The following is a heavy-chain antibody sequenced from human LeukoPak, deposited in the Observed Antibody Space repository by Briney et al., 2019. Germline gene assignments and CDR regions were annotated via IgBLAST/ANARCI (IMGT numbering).Heavy chain of an antibody. Sequence: PGGSLRLSCAASGFTFSDYYMSWIRQAPGKGLEWVSYISSSGSTIYYADSVKGRFTISRDNAKNSLYLQMNSLRAEDTAVYYCARDHPTYYYDSSGYYYGAFDIWGQGTMVTVSS. CDR2: ISSSGSTI. CDR1: GFTFSDYY. D-gene: IGHD3-22*01. J-gene: IGHJ3*02. CDR3: ARDHPTYYYDSSGYYYGAFDI. V-gene: IGHV3-11*01.